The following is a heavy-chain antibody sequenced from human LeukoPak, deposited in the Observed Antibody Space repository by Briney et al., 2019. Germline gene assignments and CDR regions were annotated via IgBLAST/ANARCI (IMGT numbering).Heavy chain of an antibody. Sequence: SETLSLTCTVSGGSISSSSYYWGWIRQPPGKGLEWIGSIYYSGSTYYNPSLKSRVTISVDTSKNQFSLKLSSVTAADTAVYYCAEGGRAAAGTFGYWGQGTLVTVSS. CDR2: IYYSGST. CDR1: GGSISSSSYY. D-gene: IGHD6-13*01. V-gene: IGHV4-39*07. CDR3: AEGGRAAAGTFGY. J-gene: IGHJ4*02.